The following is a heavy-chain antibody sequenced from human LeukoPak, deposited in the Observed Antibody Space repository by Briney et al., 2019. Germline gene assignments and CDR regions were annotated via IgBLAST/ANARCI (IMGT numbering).Heavy chain of an antibody. V-gene: IGHV7-4-1*01. CDR3: ARDRLAARRSAGRYNWFDP. CDR2: INTNTGNP. D-gene: IGHD6-6*01. Sequence: ASVTVSCKASGYTFTSYAMNWVRQAPGQGLEWMGWINTNTGNPTYAQGFTGRFVFSLDTSVSTAYLQICSLKAEDTAVYYCARDRLAARRSAGRYNWFDPWGQGTLVTVSS. J-gene: IGHJ5*02. CDR1: GYTFTSYA.